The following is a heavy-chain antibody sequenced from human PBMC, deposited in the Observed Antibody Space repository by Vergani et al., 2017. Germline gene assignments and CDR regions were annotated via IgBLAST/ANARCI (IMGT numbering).Heavy chain of an antibody. Sequence: EVKLVESGGTLVQPGRSLRLSCVDSGFTYDEYAMHWVRQAPGKGLEWVAGIRWKSNSIGYADSVRGRFTIYRDKARNSLFLQMNSLRDEDTALYYCVRDWGDKTAASASWGQGTLVTVSS. CDR3: VRDWGDKTAASAS. V-gene: IGHV3-9*01. J-gene: IGHJ5*02. CDR2: IRWKSNSI. CDR1: GFTYDEYA. D-gene: IGHD2-2*01.